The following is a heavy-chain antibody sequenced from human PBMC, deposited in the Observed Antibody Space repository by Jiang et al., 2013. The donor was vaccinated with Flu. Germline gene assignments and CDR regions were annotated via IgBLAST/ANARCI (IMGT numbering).Heavy chain of an antibody. V-gene: IGHV4-34*01. CDR2: INYSGNT. D-gene: IGHD4-11*01. Sequence: LLKPSETLSLTCAAYGGSFSGYYWSWIRQPPGKGLEWVGEINYSGNTKYNPSLRGRVTISVDTSQSQFSLKMSSVTAADTAMYYCARVRVHYSNYQYWSQGTLVTVSS. CDR1: GGSFSGYY. CDR3: ARVRVHYSNYQY. J-gene: IGHJ4*02.